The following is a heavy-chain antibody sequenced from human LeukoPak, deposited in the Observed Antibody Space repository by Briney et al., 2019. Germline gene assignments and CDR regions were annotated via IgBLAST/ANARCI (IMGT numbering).Heavy chain of an antibody. CDR1: GGSISSSSYY. CDR3: ARLSNLRWREPDC. CDR2: IYYSGST. J-gene: IGHJ4*02. V-gene: IGHV4-39*01. Sequence: SETLSLTCTVSGGSISSSSYYWGWIRQPPGKGMEWFGSIYYSGSTYYNPSLKSRVTISVDTSKNQFSLKLSSVTAADTAVYYCARLSNLRWREPDCWGQGTLVTVSS. D-gene: IGHD4-23*01.